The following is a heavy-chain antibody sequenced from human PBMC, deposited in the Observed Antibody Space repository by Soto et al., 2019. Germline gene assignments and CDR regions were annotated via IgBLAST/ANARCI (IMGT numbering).Heavy chain of an antibody. CDR1: GFTFSSYS. V-gene: IGHV3-48*01. CDR2: ISSSSSTI. CDR3: ARVQRQWLVDAFDI. D-gene: IGHD6-19*01. Sequence: EVQLVESGGGLVQPGGSLRLSCAASGFTFSSYSMNWVRQAPGKGLEWVSYISSSSSTIYYADSVKGRFTISRDNAKNSLYLQMNSLRAEDTAVYYCARVQRQWLVDAFDIWGQGTMVTVSS. J-gene: IGHJ3*02.